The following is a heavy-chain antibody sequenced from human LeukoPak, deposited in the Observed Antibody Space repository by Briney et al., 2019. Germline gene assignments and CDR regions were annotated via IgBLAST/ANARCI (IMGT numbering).Heavy chain of an antibody. CDR2: IYTSGST. CDR3: ARDPHHWYSGSAAGGLDDAFDI. D-gene: IGHD1-26*01. V-gene: IGHV4-61*02. J-gene: IGHJ3*02. CDR1: SGSISSGSYY. Sequence: SETLSLTCTVSSGSISSGSYYWSWIRQPAGKGLEWIGRIYTSGSTNYNPSLKSRVTISVDTSKNQFSLKLSSVTAADTAVYYCARDPHHWYSGSAAGGLDDAFDIWGQRDNGHRLF.